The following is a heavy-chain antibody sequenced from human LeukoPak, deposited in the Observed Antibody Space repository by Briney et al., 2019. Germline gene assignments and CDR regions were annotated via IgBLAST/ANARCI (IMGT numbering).Heavy chain of an antibody. Sequence: ASVKVSCKVSGYTLTELSMHWVRQAPGKGLEWMGGFDPEDGETIYAQKFQGRVTMTEDTSTDTAYMELSSLRSEDTAVYYCATRPRPARVLRYFDWLTRTENWFDPWGQGTLVTVSS. J-gene: IGHJ5*02. D-gene: IGHD3-9*01. V-gene: IGHV1-24*01. CDR3: ATRPRPARVLRYFDWLTRTENWFDP. CDR1: GYTLTELS. CDR2: FDPEDGET.